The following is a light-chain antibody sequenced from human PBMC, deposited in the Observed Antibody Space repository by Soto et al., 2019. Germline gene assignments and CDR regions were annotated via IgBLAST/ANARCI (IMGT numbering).Light chain of an antibody. CDR1: QSLSRSY. CDR2: GGS. J-gene: IGKJ2*01. Sequence: EIVLTQSPGTLSLSPGERVTLSCRASQSLSRSYLAWYQQKPSQAPRLLIYGGSSRATGIPDRFSGSGSGTDFTLTISRLEPEDFAVYYCHHYGSSPYIFGEGTKLEIK. CDR3: HHYGSSPYI. V-gene: IGKV3-20*01.